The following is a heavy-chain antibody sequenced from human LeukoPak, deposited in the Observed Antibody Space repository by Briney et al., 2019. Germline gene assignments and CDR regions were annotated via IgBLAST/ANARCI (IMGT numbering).Heavy chain of an antibody. D-gene: IGHD1-26*01. Sequence: PSETLSLTCTVPVGSISSYYWSWIRQPPGKGLEWIGCIYDSGSTKNNPSLKSRVTISVDTSKKQLSLKLSSVTAADTAVYYCARGEVGATTPLDSWGQGTLVTVSS. CDR2: IYDSGST. J-gene: IGHJ4*02. CDR1: VGSISSYY. V-gene: IGHV4-59*01. CDR3: ARGEVGATTPLDS.